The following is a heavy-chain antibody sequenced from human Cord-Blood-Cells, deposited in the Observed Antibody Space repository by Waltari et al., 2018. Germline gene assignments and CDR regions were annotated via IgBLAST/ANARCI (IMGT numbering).Heavy chain of an antibody. CDR2: IYPVDSDT. CDR1: GYSFTSYW. Sequence: EVQLVQSGAEVKKPGESLKISCKGSGYSFTSYWIGWVRQMPGKDLEWMGIIYPVDSDTRYSPSFQGQFTISADKSISTAYLQWSSLKASDTAMYYCARIGGTGDFPHYWYFDLWGRGTLVTVSS. V-gene: IGHV5-51*01. D-gene: IGHD7-27*01. J-gene: IGHJ2*01. CDR3: ARIGGTGDFPHYWYFDL.